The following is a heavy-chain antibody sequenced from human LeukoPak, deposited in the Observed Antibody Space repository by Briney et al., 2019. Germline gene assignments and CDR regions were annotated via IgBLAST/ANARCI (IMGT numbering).Heavy chain of an antibody. CDR1: GGSISTYY. CDR2: IYYSGST. D-gene: IGHD3-3*02. J-gene: IGHJ5*02. CDR3: ARGHYLFDP. V-gene: IGHV4-59*01. Sequence: SETPSLTCTVSGGSISTYYWSWIRQPPGKGLEWIGYIYYSGSTGYTPSLKSRVTISVDTSKNQFSLKLRSVTAADTAVYYCARGHYLFDPWGQGTLVTVSS.